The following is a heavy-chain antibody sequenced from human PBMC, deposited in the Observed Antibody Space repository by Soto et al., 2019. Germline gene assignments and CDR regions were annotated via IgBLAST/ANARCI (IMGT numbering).Heavy chain of an antibody. D-gene: IGHD4-17*01. J-gene: IGHJ4*02. Sequence: QVQLVQSGAEVKMPGASVKVSCKASGYTFTRNGISWVRQAPGQGLEWMGWVSAYNGNTKYAPQLQGRVTMTTDTSTSTAYMELRSLRSDDTAVYYCVRVADDDYMHWWYFDYWGQGTLVTVSS. CDR2: VSAYNGNT. CDR1: GYTFTRNG. V-gene: IGHV1-18*01. CDR3: VRVADDDYMHWWYFDY.